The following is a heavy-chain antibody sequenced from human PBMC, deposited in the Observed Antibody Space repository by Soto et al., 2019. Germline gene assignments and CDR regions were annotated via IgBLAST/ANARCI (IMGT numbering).Heavy chain of an antibody. D-gene: IGHD3-3*01. J-gene: IGHJ6*02. CDR2: ISSSSSYI. CDR1: GFAFSSYS. CDR3: ARDPTICGVVTYYYGMDV. Sequence: GWSLRLSCAASGFAFSSYSMNWVRQAPGKGLERVSSISSSSSYIYYADSVKGRFTISRDNAKNSLYLQMNSLRAEGTAVYYCARDPTICGVVTYYYGMDVWGQGTTVTVSS. V-gene: IGHV3-21*01.